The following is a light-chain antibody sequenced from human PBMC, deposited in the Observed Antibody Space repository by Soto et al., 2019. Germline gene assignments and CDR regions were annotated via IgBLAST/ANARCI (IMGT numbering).Light chain of an antibody. CDR3: QQSGSSIT. J-gene: IGKJ5*01. Sequence: EIVLTQSPGTLSLSPGERPTLSCRANQSVPRSYLACYQQKPRPAPRLLIYGTSSRATSPPARFSGSGSGKDFPLTISRLEHEDFAVFYCQQSGSSITFGQGTRLEIK. CDR1: QSVPRSY. V-gene: IGKV3-20*01. CDR2: GTS.